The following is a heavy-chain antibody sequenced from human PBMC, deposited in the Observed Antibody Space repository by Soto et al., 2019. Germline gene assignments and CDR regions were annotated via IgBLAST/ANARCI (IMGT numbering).Heavy chain of an antibody. J-gene: IGHJ4*02. CDR1: GFTFRSYA. D-gene: IGHD3-16*02. Sequence: GGSLRLSCAASGFTFRSYAMSWVRQAPGKGLEWVSSISGSGGSTYYVDSVKGRFTISRDNSKNTLYVQMNSLRAEDTAIYYCAKEGPVPASDLYRRIGGYFDCWGQGTPVTVSS. CDR3: AKEGPVPASDLYRRIGGYFDC. V-gene: IGHV3-23*01. CDR2: ISGSGGST.